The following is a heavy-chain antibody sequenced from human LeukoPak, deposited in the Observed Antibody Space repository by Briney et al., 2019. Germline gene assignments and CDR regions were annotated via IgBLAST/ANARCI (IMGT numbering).Heavy chain of an antibody. CDR2: IRSKAYGGTT. D-gene: IGHD4-17*01. CDR1: GFTFGDYA. J-gene: IGHJ4*02. Sequence: GRSLRLSCTASGFTFGDYAMSWFRQAPGKGLEWVGFIRSKAYGGTTEYAASVKGRFTISRDDSKSIAYLQMNSLKTEDTAVYYCTRAYDYGDYGIDYWGQGTLVTVSS. V-gene: IGHV3-49*03. CDR3: TRAYDYGDYGIDY.